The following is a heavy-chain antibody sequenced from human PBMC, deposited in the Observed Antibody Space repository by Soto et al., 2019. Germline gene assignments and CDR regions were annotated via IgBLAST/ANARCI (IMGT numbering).Heavy chain of an antibody. CDR1: GYSISSGYY. V-gene: IGHV4-38-2*02. Sequence: PSETLSLTCAVSGYSISSGYYWGWIRQPPGKGLEWIGSIYHSGSTYYNPSLKSRVTISVDTSKNQFSLKLSSVTAADTAVYYCAREYRKIGYCSSTSCPPGFDPWGQGTLVTVSS. CDR2: IYHSGST. D-gene: IGHD2-2*01. CDR3: AREYRKIGYCSSTSCPPGFDP. J-gene: IGHJ5*02.